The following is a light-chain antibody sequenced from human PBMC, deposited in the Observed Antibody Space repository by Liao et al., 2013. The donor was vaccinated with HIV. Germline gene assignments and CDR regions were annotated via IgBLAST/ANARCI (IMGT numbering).Light chain of an antibody. V-gene: IGLV3-1*01. Sequence: SYELTQPPSVSVSPRQTASITCSGDKLGDRYTSWYQQKPGQSPVLVIYQDSKRPSGIPERFSGSNSGNTATLTISGTQAMDEADYYCQAWDTTTAVFGGGTKLTVL. J-gene: IGLJ2*01. CDR1: KLGDRY. CDR2: QDS. CDR3: QAWDTTTAV.